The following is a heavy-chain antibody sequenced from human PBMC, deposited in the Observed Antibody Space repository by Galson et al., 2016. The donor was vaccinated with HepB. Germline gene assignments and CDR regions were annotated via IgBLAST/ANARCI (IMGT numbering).Heavy chain of an antibody. V-gene: IGHV3-49*04. CDR3: AKNDILAGYSAFDY. J-gene: IGHJ4*02. CDR1: GFTFGDYA. Sequence: SLRLSCAASGFTFGDYALSWVRQAPGKGLEWVGFIRSKAYGGTIEYAASVKGRFTISRDDSKSIAYLQMNSLKTEDTAVYYCAKNDILAGYSAFDYWGQGTLVTVSS. D-gene: IGHD3-9*01. CDR2: IRSKAYGGTI.